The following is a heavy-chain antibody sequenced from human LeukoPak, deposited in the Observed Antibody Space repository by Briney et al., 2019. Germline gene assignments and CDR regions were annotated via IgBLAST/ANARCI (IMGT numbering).Heavy chain of an antibody. CDR1: GYTFTSYD. V-gene: IGHV1-8*01. D-gene: IGHD5-18*01. CDR2: MNPNSGNT. Sequence: ASVKVSCKASGYTFTSYDINWVRQATGQGLEWMGWMNPNSGNTGYAQKFQGRVTMTRDTFISTAYMELSRLRSDDTAVYYCARYSYGYAARWFDPWGQGTLVTVSS. CDR3: ARYSYGYAARWFDP. J-gene: IGHJ5*02.